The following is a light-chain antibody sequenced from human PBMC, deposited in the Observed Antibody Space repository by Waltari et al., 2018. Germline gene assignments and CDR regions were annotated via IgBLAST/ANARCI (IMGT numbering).Light chain of an antibody. CDR3: AAWDDSLNGWV. V-gene: IGLV1-44*01. Sequence: QPVLTKPPSASGTPGPRVTISCSGSTSHNGSTPVNWYQQIPGTAPKLLIYNNDQRPSGVPDRFSGSKSGTSASLAISGLQSEDEADYYCAAWDDSLNGWVFGGGTKLTVL. J-gene: IGLJ3*02. CDR2: NND. CDR1: TSHNGSTP.